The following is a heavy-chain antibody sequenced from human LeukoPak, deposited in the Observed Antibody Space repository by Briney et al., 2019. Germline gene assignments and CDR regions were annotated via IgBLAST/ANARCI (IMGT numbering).Heavy chain of an antibody. CDR3: ARDGDTAMVN. Sequence: SETLSLTCAVYGGSFSGYYWSWIRQPPGKGLEWIGYIYYSGSTNYNPSLKSRVTISVDTSKNQFSLKLSSVTAADTAVYYCARDGDTAMVNWGQGTLVTVSS. J-gene: IGHJ4*02. D-gene: IGHD5-18*01. CDR1: GGSFSGYY. V-gene: IGHV4-59*01. CDR2: IYYSGST.